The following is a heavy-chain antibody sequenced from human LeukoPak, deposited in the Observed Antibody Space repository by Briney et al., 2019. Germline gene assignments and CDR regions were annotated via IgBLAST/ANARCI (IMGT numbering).Heavy chain of an antibody. J-gene: IGHJ4*02. V-gene: IGHV1-2*02. D-gene: IGHD4-17*01. CDR2: INPNSGGA. Sequence: ASVKVSCKASGYTFTGYYMHWVRQAPGQGLEWMGWINPNSGGANYAQKFQGRVTMTRDTSISTAYMELSRLRSDDTAVCYCARSDSDDYGDYFDYWGQGTLVTVSS. CDR3: ARSDSDDYGDYFDY. CDR1: GYTFTGYY.